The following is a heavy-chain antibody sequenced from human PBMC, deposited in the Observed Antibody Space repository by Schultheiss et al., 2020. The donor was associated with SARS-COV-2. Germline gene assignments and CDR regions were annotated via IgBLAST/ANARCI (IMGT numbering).Heavy chain of an antibody. D-gene: IGHD6-19*01. Sequence: SETLSLTCAVSGGSISSGGYSWSWIRQPPGKGLEWIGEINHSGSTNYNPSLKSRVTISVDTSKNQFSLKLSSVTAADTAVYYCASGARGQWLAIDYWGQGTLVTVSS. J-gene: IGHJ4*02. CDR3: ASGARGQWLAIDY. V-gene: IGHV4-30-2*02. CDR2: INHSGST. CDR1: GGSISSGGYS.